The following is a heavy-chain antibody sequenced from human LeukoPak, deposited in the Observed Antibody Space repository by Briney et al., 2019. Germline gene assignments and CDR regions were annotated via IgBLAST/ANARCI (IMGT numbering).Heavy chain of an antibody. CDR3: ARRTGTYYYDSSGYSPWRYYFDY. CDR1: GGSISSGSYY. J-gene: IGHJ4*02. D-gene: IGHD3-22*01. Sequence: PSETLSLTCTVSGGSISSGSYYWSWIRQPAGKGLEWIGRIYTSGSTNYNPSLKSRVTISVDTSKNQFSLKLSSVTAADTAVFYCARRTGTYYYDSSGYSPWRYYFDYWGQGTLVTVSS. V-gene: IGHV4-61*02. CDR2: IYTSGST.